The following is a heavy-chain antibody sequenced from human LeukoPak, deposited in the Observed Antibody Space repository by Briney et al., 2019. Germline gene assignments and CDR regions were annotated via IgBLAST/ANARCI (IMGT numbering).Heavy chain of an antibody. CDR3: ASHVEMVTGPMNY. D-gene: IGHD5-18*01. Sequence: SVKVSCKASGGTFSSYAISWVRQAPGQGLEWMGRIIPILGIANYAQKFQGRVTITADKSTSTAYMELSSLRSEGTAVYYCASHVEMVTGPMNYWGQGTLVTVSS. CDR1: GGTFSSYA. CDR2: IIPILGIA. J-gene: IGHJ4*02. V-gene: IGHV1-69*04.